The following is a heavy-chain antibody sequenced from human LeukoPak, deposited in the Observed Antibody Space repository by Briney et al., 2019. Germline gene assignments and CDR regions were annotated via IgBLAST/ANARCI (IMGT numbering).Heavy chain of an antibody. D-gene: IGHD6-13*01. Sequence: GESLKISCKASGYSFTTYWNCWVRQMPGKGLEWMGIIYPGDSDTRYSPSFQGQVTISADKSITTAYLQCSSLKASDTAMYYCASGRGSSCYFDYWGQGTLVTVSS. V-gene: IGHV5-51*01. CDR3: ASGRGSSCYFDY. J-gene: IGHJ4*02. CDR1: GYSFTTYW. CDR2: IYPGDSDT.